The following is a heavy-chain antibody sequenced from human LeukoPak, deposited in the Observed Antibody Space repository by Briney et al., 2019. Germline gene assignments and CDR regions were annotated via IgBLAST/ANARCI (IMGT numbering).Heavy chain of an antibody. CDR3: ARDPEGEPPTYYYGMDV. V-gene: IGHV4-59*01. Sequence: PSETLSPTCTVSGGSISTYYWSWIRQPPGKGREWIGYIYYSVGTNYNPTIKSRVTISVDTSKKQFSLKLSSVAAAETAVYYCARDPEGEPPTYYYGMDVWGQGTTVTVSS. J-gene: IGHJ6*02. CDR2: IYYSVGT. CDR1: GGSISTYY. D-gene: IGHD1-14*01.